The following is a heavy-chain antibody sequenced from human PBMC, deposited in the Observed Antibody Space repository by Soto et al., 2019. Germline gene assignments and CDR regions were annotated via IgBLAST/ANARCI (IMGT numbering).Heavy chain of an antibody. V-gene: IGHV3-30*03. J-gene: IGHJ6*02. CDR1: GFTLGTSG. CDR3: VTNRGYSGYDSLYYYYYYGMDV. CDR2: ISYDGSDK. Sequence: SLRLSGAASGFTLGTSGMHWVRQAPGNGLEWVTVISYDGSDKYYADAVKGRFTIFRDNSKNTLYLQMNSLRAEDTAVYYCVTNRGYSGYDSLYYYYYYGMDVWGQGTTVTVSS. D-gene: IGHD5-12*01.